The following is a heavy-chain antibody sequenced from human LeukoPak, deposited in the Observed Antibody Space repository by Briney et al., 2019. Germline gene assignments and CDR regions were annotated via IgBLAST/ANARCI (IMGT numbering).Heavy chain of an antibody. Sequence: SETLSLTCTVSGGSISSSSYYWGWIRQPPGKGLEWIGSIYYSGSTYYNPSLKSRVTISVDTSKNQFSLKLSSVTAADTAVYYCARGPRTYYYGSGSYYKAKTSLDYWGQGTLVTVSS. CDR2: IYYSGST. CDR3: ARGPRTYYYGSGSYYKAKTSLDY. J-gene: IGHJ4*02. V-gene: IGHV4-39*07. D-gene: IGHD3-10*01. CDR1: GGSISSSSYY.